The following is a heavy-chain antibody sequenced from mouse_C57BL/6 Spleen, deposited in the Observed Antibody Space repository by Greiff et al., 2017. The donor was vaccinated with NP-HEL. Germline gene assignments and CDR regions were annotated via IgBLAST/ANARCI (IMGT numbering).Heavy chain of an antibody. CDR2: IYPGDGDT. CDR3: ARHSYDGYTYYAMDY. CDR1: GYAFSSYW. V-gene: IGHV1-80*01. J-gene: IGHJ4*01. D-gene: IGHD2-3*01. Sequence: QVQLQQSGAELVKPGASVKISCKASGYAFSSYWMNWVKQRPGKGLEWIGQIYPGDGDTNYNGKFKGKATLTADKSSSTAYMQLSSLTSEDSAVYFCARHSYDGYTYYAMDYWGQGTSVTVSS.